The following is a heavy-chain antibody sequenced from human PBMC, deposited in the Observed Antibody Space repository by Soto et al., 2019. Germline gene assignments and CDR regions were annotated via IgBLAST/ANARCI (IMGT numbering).Heavy chain of an antibody. CDR3: ARRKERSGPHYFDD. J-gene: IGHJ4*02. CDR1: GYTFTSYY. CDR2: MNPYSGNT. V-gene: IGHV1-8*02. Sequence: ASVKVSCKASGYTFTSYYMHWGRQATGQGLAWMGWMNPYSGNTGYGQKFQGRGTVTRNTSISTVYMELSGLGPYDTAVFYCARRKERSGPHYFDDWGQGSQVTVSS. D-gene: IGHD6-25*01.